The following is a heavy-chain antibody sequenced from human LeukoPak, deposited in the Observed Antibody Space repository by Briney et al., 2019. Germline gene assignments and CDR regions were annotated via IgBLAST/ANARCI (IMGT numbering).Heavy chain of an antibody. CDR1: GFTFSAHA. Sequence: GRSLRLSCAASGFTFSAHAMHWVRQAPGKGLESVAVISFDGSNTYYPDSVKGRFTISRDNSKNTLYLQMNSLRAEDTAVCYCAKDRGPYSSSWYLGVFDYWGQGTLVTVSS. J-gene: IGHJ4*02. V-gene: IGHV3-30-3*01. CDR3: AKDRGPYSSSWYLGVFDY. CDR2: ISFDGSNT. D-gene: IGHD6-13*01.